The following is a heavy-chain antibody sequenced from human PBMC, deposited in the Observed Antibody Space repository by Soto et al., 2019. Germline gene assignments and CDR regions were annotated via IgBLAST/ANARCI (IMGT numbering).Heavy chain of an antibody. CDR1: GGSFNNYL. V-gene: IGHV4-34*01. J-gene: IGHJ4*02. CDR2: INHSGST. D-gene: IGHD1-26*01. CDR3: TRGADEAWERAFY. Sequence: QVQLQQWGAGLLKPSETLSLTCDVYGGSFNNYLWSWIRQTPGKGLEWIGEINHSGSTNYNPSLKSRVTRSLDTSKNQFSLRLNSVTAADTALYYCTRGADEAWERAFYWGQGTLVTVSA.